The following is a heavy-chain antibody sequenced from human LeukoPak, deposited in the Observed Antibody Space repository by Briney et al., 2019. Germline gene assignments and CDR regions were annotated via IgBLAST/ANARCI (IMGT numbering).Heavy chain of an antibody. CDR3: AREWYDYGGDSEGY. CDR1: GSTFNDHW. D-gene: IGHD4-23*01. J-gene: IGHJ4*02. V-gene: IGHV3-7*01. Sequence: GGSLRLSCVGSGSTFNDHWLTWVRQAPGRGLEWVASIKEDGRQTHYVDSVKGRFIISRDNSKKSLYLQMNSLRIEDTAVYYCAREWYDYGGDSEGYWGQGTLVTVSS. CDR2: IKEDGRQT.